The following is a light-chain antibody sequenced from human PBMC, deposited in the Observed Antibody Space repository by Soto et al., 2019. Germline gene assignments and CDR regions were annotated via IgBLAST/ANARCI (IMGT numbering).Light chain of an antibody. Sequence: EIVLTQSPGTLSLSPGERATLSCRASQSVSSSYLAWYQQKPGQAPRLLIYGASSRATGIPDRFSGSGSGTDFTLTISSLQPEDFAVYYCQQDYNFFTFGPGTKVDIK. J-gene: IGKJ3*01. CDR2: GAS. CDR1: QSVSSSY. V-gene: IGKV3-20*01. CDR3: QQDYNFFT.